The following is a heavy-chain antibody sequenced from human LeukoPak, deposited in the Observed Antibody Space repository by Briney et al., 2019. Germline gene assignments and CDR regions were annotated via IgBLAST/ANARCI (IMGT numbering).Heavy chain of an antibody. Sequence: GGSLRLSCAASGFTFDDYAMHWVRQAPGKGLEWVSGISWNSGSIGYADSVKGRFTISRDDAKNSLYLQMNSLRAEDTAVYYCARASGNPPDYWGQGTLVTVSS. CDR2: ISWNSGSI. D-gene: IGHD1-26*01. CDR1: GFTFDDYA. CDR3: ARASGNPPDY. V-gene: IGHV3-9*01. J-gene: IGHJ4*02.